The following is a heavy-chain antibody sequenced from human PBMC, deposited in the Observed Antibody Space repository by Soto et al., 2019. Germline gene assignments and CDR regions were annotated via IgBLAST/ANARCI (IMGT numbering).Heavy chain of an antibody. D-gene: IGHD2-2*01. V-gene: IGHV3-33*01. Sequence: GGSLRLSCAASGFTFSSYGMHWVRQAPGKGLEWVAVIWYDGSNKYYADSVKGRFTISRDNSKNTLYLQMNSLRAEDTAVYYCASSVGKLLLGAFDIWGQGTMVTVSS. CDR3: ASSVGKLLLGAFDI. J-gene: IGHJ3*02. CDR2: IWYDGSNK. CDR1: GFTFSSYG.